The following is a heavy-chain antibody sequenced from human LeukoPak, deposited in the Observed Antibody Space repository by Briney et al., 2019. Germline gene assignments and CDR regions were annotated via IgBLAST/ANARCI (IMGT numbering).Heavy chain of an antibody. V-gene: IGHV3-11*04. CDR3: ARARRMLYEYTYFDY. D-gene: IGHD2-8*01. CDR1: GFTFSDYY. J-gene: IGHJ4*02. Sequence: GGSLRLSCAASGFTFSDYYMSWIRQAPGKGLEWVSYISSSGSTIYYADSVKGRFTISRDNPKNSLYLQMNSLRAEDTAVYYCARARRMLYEYTYFDYWGQGTLVTVSS. CDR2: ISSSGSTI.